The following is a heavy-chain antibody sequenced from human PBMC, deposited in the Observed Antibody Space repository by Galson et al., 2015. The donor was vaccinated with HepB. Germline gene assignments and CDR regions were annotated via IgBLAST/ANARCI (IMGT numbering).Heavy chain of an antibody. D-gene: IGHD1-26*01. CDR2: ISSSNSYT. CDR3: ARPLVGATTVGYYYGMDV. J-gene: IGHJ6*02. Sequence: SLRLSCAASGFTFSSYAMNWVRQAPGKGLEWVSYISSSNSYTNYADSVKGRFTISRDNAKNSLYLQMNSLRAEDTAVYFCARPLVGATTVGYYYGMDVWGQGTTVTVSS. CDR1: GFTFSSYA. V-gene: IGHV3-21*05.